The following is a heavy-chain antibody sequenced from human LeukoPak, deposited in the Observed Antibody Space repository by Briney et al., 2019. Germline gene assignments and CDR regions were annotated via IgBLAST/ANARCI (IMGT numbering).Heavy chain of an antibody. V-gene: IGHV3-9*01. Sequence: GRSLRLSCAASGFTFDDYAMHWVRQAPRKGLQWVSGVSWNSGSIGYADSVKGRFTISRDNAKNSLYLQMNSLRAEDTALYYCAKDVGSGSYYSPGGAFDIWGQGTMVTVSS. CDR1: GFTFDDYA. CDR3: AKDVGSGSYYSPGGAFDI. CDR2: VSWNSGSI. D-gene: IGHD3-10*01. J-gene: IGHJ3*02.